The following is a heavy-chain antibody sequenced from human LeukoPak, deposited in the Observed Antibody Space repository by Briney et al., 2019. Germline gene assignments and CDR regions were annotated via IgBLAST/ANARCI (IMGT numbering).Heavy chain of an antibody. Sequence: GGSLSLSCAASGFTFSSYAMHWVRQAPGKGLEWVAVISYDGSNEYYADSVKGRFTISRDNSKNTLYLQMNSLRAEDTAVYYCARGRPYSSSWYAYYYYGMDVWGQGTLVTVSS. V-gene: IGHV3-30-3*01. J-gene: IGHJ6*02. CDR1: GFTFSSYA. D-gene: IGHD6-13*01. CDR2: ISYDGSNE. CDR3: ARGRPYSSSWYAYYYYGMDV.